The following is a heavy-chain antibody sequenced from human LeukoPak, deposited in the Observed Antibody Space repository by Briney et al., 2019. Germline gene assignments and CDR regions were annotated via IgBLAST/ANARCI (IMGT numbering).Heavy chain of an antibody. CDR1: GGSISSSSYY. Sequence: SETLSLTCTVSGGSISSSSYYWGWIRQPPGKGLEWIGSIYFSGTTYYNPSLQSRVTISVDTAKNHFFLKLSSVTAADTATYYCARDAHCTGIACYSPYNWFDPWGQGTLVTVSS. CDR3: ARDAHCTGIACYSPYNWFDP. CDR2: IYFSGTT. D-gene: IGHD2-15*01. J-gene: IGHJ5*02. V-gene: IGHV4-39*07.